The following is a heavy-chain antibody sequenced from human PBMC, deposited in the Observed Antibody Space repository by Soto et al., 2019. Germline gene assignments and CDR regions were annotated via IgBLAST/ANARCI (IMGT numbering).Heavy chain of an antibody. Sequence: TCTVSGGSISSYYWSWIRQPPGKGLEWIGYIYYSGSTNYNPSLKSRVTISVDTSKNQFSLKLSSVTAADTAVYYCARADSSGWYPRYSYYYSGMDVWGQGTTVTVSS. CDR2: IYYSGST. D-gene: IGHD6-19*01. CDR1: GGSISSYY. CDR3: ARADSSGWYPRYSYYYSGMDV. V-gene: IGHV4-59*01. J-gene: IGHJ6*02.